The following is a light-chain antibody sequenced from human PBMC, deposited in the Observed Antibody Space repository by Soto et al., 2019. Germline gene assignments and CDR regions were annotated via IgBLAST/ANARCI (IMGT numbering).Light chain of an antibody. V-gene: IGLV1-40*01. CDR3: QSYDSSLSGSRV. Sequence: QSVLTQPPXVSXXPGXXXTXXXXXSSSXIGAGYDVHWYQQLPGTAPKLLIXGNSNRPSGVPDRXXGSKSGTSASLAITGLQAEDEADYYCQSYDSSLSGSRVFGGGTKVTVL. J-gene: IGLJ2*01. CDR2: GNS. CDR1: SSXIGAGYD.